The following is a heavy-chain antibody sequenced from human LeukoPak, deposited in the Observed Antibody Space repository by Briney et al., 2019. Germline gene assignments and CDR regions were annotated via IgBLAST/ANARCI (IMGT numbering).Heavy chain of an antibody. J-gene: IGHJ6*03. CDR3: ARAYDFWSGFPPPNYYYYMDV. CDR2: IIPIFGTA. Sequence: GSSVEVSCKASGGTFSSYAISWVRQAPGQGLEWMGGIIPIFGTANYAQKFQGRVTITTDESTSTAYMELSSLRSEDTAVYYCARAYDFWSGFPPPNYYYYMDVWGKGTTVTVSS. V-gene: IGHV1-69*05. CDR1: GGTFSSYA. D-gene: IGHD3-3*01.